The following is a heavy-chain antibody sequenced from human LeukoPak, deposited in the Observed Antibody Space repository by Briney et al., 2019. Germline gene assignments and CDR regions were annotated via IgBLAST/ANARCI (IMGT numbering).Heavy chain of an antibody. CDR1: GGTFSSYT. J-gene: IGHJ6*02. Sequence: GASVKVSCKASGGTFSSYTISWVRQAPGQGLEWMGRIIPILGIAKYAQKFQGRVTFTADKSTSTAYMELSSLRSEDTAVYYCASKSIEDSYGPGYHYYGMDVWGQGTTVTVSS. CDR3: ASKSIEDSYGPGYHYYGMDV. V-gene: IGHV1-69*02. CDR2: IIPILGIA. D-gene: IGHD5-18*01.